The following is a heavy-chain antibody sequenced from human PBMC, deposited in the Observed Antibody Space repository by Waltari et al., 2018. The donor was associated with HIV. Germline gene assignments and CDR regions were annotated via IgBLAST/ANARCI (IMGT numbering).Heavy chain of an antibody. CDR1: ISTSSYY. CDR2: IYYSGST. D-gene: IGHD1-1*01. V-gene: IGHV4-39*01. J-gene: IGHJ4*02. Sequence: ISTSSYYWGWIRQPPGKGLEWIGSIYYSGSTYYNPSLKSRVAISVDTSKNHFSLKLSSVTAADTAVYYCARHNIATTGIAYFDYWGQGTLVTVSS. CDR3: ARHNIATTGIAYFDY.